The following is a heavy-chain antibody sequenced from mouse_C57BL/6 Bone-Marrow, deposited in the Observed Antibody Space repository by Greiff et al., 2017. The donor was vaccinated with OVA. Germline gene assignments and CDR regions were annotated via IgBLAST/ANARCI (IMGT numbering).Heavy chain of an antibody. CDR2: IDPSDSYT. CDR1: GYTFTSYW. J-gene: IGHJ3*01. Sequence: QVQLQQPGAELVRPGTSVKLSCKASGYTFTSYWMHWVKQRPGQGLEWIGVIDPSDSYTNYNQKFKGKATLTVDTSSSTAYMQLSSLTSEDSAVYYCARKSRYGPRVWFAYWGQGTLVTVSA. CDR3: ARKSRYGPRVWFAY. D-gene: IGHD1-1*02. V-gene: IGHV1-59*01.